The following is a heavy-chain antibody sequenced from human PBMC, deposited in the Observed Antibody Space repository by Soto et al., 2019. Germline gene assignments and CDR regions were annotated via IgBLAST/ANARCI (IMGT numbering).Heavy chain of an antibody. CDR2: IYYSGST. V-gene: IGHV4-39*01. J-gene: IGHJ4*02. CDR1: GGSISSSSYY. Sequence: QLQLQESGPGLVKPSETLSLTCTVSGGSISSSSYYWGWIRQPPGKGLEWIGSIYYSGSTYYNPSLKSRVTISVDTSKNQFSLKLSSVTAADTAVYYCARLPQLLCFDYWGQGTLVTVSS. D-gene: IGHD3-10*01. CDR3: ARLPQLLCFDY.